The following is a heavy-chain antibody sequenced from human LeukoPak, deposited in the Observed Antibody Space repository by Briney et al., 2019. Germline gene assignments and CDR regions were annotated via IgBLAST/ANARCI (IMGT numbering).Heavy chain of an antibody. V-gene: IGHV4-61*02. CDR3: ARELYCGGDCYSGYFQH. J-gene: IGHJ1*01. CDR2: IYTSGST. CDR1: GGSISSGSYY. Sequence: KPSETLSLTCTVSGGSISSGSYYWSWIRQPAGKGLEWIGRIYTSGSTNYNPSLKSRVTISVDTSKNQFSLKLSSVTAADTAVYYCARELYCGGDCYSGYFQHWGQGTLVTVSS. D-gene: IGHD2-21*02.